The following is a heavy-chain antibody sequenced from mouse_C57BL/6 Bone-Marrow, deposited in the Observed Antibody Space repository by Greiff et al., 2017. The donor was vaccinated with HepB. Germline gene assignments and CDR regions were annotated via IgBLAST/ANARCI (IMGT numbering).Heavy chain of an antibody. J-gene: IGHJ3*01. CDR1: GYTFTSYG. CDR2: IYPRSGNT. CDR3: ARYDGDYGGFAY. V-gene: IGHV1-81*01. D-gene: IGHD2-3*01. Sequence: QVQLQQSGAELARPGASVKLSCKASGYTFTSYGISWVKQRTGQGLEWIGEIYPRSGNTYYNEKFKGKATLTADKSSSTADMELRSLTSEDSAVYFCARYDGDYGGFAYWGQGTLVTVSA.